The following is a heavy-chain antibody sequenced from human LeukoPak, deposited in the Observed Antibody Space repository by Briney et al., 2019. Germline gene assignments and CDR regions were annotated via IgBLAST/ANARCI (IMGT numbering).Heavy chain of an antibody. CDR2: INPNSGGT. CDR3: ARDFGWSYPFVDY. D-gene: IGHD1-26*01. J-gene: IGHJ4*02. Sequence: GASVKVSCKASGYTFTCYNMHWVRQAPGQGLEWMGWINPNSGGTNYAQKFQGRVTMTRDTSISTAYMELSRLRSDDTAVYYCARDFGWSYPFVDYWGQGTLVTVSS. V-gene: IGHV1-2*02. CDR1: GYTFTCYN.